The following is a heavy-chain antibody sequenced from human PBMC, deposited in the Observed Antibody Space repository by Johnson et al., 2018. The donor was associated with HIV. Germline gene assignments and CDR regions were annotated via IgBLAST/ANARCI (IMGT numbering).Heavy chain of an antibody. CDR3: ARGDRSTYYRRGAFDI. Sequence: MLLVESGGGLIRPGGSLRLSCAASGFRFEDNGMSWVRQAPGKGLEWVANIKQDGSEKYYVDSVKGRFTISRDNSKNTLYLQMNSLRAEDTAAYSCARGDRSTYYRRGAFDIWGQGTMVTVSS. CDR1: GFRFEDNG. V-gene: IGHV3-7*02. D-gene: IGHD1-26*01. J-gene: IGHJ3*02. CDR2: IKQDGSEK.